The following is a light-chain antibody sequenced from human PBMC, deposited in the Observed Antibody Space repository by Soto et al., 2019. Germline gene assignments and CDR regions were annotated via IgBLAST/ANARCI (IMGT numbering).Light chain of an antibody. CDR2: GAS. CDR3: QQYNTWSLIT. J-gene: IGKJ5*01. V-gene: IGKV3-15*01. CDR1: QSIGSN. Sequence: EIVMTQSPATLSVSPGDTATLSCRASQSIGSNVGWYQQKPGLAPRLLIYGASTRATGISARFSGSGSGTEFSLTISSLQSEDLAVYYCQQYNTWSLITFGQGTRLEIK.